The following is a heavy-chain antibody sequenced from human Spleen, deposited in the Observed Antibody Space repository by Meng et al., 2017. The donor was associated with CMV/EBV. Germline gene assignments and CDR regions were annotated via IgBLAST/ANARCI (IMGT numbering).Heavy chain of an antibody. Sequence: GESLKISCAASGFTFSSYSMNWVRQAPGKGLEWVANINQDASQKNYMDSVEGRFTISRDNAKNSMYLQMNSLRAEDTAVYYCGRDMNVWGQGTTVTVSS. V-gene: IGHV3-7*01. J-gene: IGHJ6*02. CDR3: GRDMNV. CDR1: GFTFSSYS. CDR2: INQDASQK.